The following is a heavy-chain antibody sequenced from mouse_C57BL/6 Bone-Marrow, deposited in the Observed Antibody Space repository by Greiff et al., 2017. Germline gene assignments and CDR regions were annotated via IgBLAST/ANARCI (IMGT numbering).Heavy chain of an antibody. D-gene: IGHD1-1*01. CDR2: INPYNGGT. Sequence: DVKLQESGPVLVKPGASVKMSCKASGYTFTDYYMNWVKQSHGKSLEWIGVINPYNGGTSYNQKFKGKATLTVDKSSSTAYMELNSLTSEDSAVYYCARKRDITTAFDVWGTGTTVTVSS. V-gene: IGHV1-19*01. CDR1: GYTFTDYY. CDR3: ARKRDITTAFDV. J-gene: IGHJ1*03.